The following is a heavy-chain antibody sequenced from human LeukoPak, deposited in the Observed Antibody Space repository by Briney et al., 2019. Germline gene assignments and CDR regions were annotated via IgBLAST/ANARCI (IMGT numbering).Heavy chain of an antibody. J-gene: IGHJ4*02. Sequence: GGSLRLSCATSGFIFSGYYMSWIRQAPGKGLKWVSYISGSGNDISYADSVKGRFTISRDNAKGSLYLQMNSLRAADTAVYYCGTHAGRTGSDDWGQGTLVTVSS. CDR1: GFIFSGYY. CDR3: GTHAGRTGSDD. V-gene: IGHV3-11*01. CDR2: ISGSGNDI. D-gene: IGHD3/OR15-3a*01.